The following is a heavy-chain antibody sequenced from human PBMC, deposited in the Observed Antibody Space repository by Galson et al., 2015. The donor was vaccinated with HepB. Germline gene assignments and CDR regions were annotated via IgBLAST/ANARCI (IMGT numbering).Heavy chain of an antibody. CDR1: GFIFSEFG. V-gene: IGHV3-33*01. J-gene: IGHJ6*02. D-gene: IGHD2-15*01. CDR2: LWYDGSSI. CDR3: ARDPRATIDFYYCGMDV. Sequence: SLRLSCAASGFIFSEFGMHWVRQAPGKRLEWVAILWYDGSSIYYADSVKGRFTISRDTSKNTVYLQMNSLRVDDTAVYYCARDPRATIDFYYCGMDVWGQGTTVTVSS.